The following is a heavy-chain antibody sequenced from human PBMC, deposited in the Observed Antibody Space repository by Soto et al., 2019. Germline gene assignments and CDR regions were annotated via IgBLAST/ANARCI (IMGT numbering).Heavy chain of an antibody. CDR2: IYPGDSDT. D-gene: IGHD3-22*01. CDR1: GYSFTTYW. J-gene: IGHJ4*02. CDR3: ARKDSSSAFDY. V-gene: IGHV5-51*01. Sequence: PGDSLTISCKGSGYSFTTYWIGWVRQMPGKGLEWMGIIYPGDSDTRYSPSFQGQVTISADKYISTAYLQWSSLKASDTAMYYCARKDSSSAFDYWGQGTLVTVSS.